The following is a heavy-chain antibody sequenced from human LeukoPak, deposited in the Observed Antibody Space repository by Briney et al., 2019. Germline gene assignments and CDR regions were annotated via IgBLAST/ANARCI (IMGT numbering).Heavy chain of an antibody. CDR1: WFTRRNNY. V-gene: IGHV3-53*01. Sequence: GSLRPFFSASWFTRRNNYNSWVRQAPGKGLEGVSVIYSGGSTYYADSVKGRFTISRDNSKNTLYLQMNSLRAEDTAVYYCARVVFDGDLDYWGQGTLVTVSS. D-gene: IGHD4-17*01. CDR2: IYSGGST. CDR3: ARVVFDGDLDY. J-gene: IGHJ4*02.